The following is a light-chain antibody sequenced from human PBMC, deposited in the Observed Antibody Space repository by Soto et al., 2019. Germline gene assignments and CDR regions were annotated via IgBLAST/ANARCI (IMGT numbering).Light chain of an antibody. J-gene: IGKJ5*01. V-gene: IGKV1-33*01. CDR1: QDIDNF. Sequence: IQLTQSLSSLSASLGDRVTITCQASQDIDNFLNWYQHKPGAAPKLLIYDASTLAPGVPSRFSGTESGADFTFPISSLQPEDIATYYCQQYHSLPITFGPGTRLEIK. CDR3: QQYHSLPIT. CDR2: DAS.